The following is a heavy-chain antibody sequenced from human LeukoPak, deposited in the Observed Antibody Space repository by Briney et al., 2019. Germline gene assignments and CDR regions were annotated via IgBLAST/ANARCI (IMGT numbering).Heavy chain of an antibody. Sequence: PGRSLRLSCAASGFIFTNFAMHWVRQAPGKGLEWVAFINYDGSKQYYADSVKGRFSISRDSAKNTLYLQMNSLRGEDTAVYYCAKDEVIPSYYYIDVWGKGTTVTVSS. D-gene: IGHD2-2*01. J-gene: IGHJ6*03. CDR3: AKDEVIPSYYYIDV. CDR1: GFIFTNFA. CDR2: INYDGSKQ. V-gene: IGHV3-30*04.